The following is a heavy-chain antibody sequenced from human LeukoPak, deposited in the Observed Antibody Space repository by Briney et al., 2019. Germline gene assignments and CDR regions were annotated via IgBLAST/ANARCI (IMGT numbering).Heavy chain of an antibody. Sequence: GGSLRLSCAASGFTFNTYTMNWVRQAPGKGLEWVSYISGSSGIIDYADSVKGRFTIPRDNAKNSLYLQMNSLRAEDTAVYYCARDPGDYWGQGTLVTVPS. CDR2: ISGSSGII. CDR1: GFTFNTYT. CDR3: ARDPGDY. J-gene: IGHJ4*02. V-gene: IGHV3-48*01.